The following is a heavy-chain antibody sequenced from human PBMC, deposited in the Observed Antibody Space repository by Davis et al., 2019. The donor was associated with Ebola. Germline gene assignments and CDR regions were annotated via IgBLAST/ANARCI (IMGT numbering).Heavy chain of an antibody. J-gene: IGHJ4*02. D-gene: IGHD6-13*01. Sequence: GGSLRLSCAASGFTFSSYSMNWVRQAPGKGLEWVSSISSSSSYTYYADSVKGRFTNSRDNAKNSLYLQMNSLRAEDRAVYYCARGRIIRHLLNIAAAGPDYFDYWGQGTLVTVSS. CDR3: ARGRIIRHLLNIAAAGPDYFDY. CDR2: ISSSSSYT. V-gene: IGHV3-21*01. CDR1: GFTFSSYS.